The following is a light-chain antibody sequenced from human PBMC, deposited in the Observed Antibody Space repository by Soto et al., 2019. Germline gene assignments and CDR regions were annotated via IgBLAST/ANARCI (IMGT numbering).Light chain of an antibody. J-gene: IGLJ1*01. CDR3: SSHTSYSTRV. V-gene: IGLV2-14*01. CDR2: EVS. CDR1: SSVVGGYNY. Sequence: QSAPTQPASVSGSPGQSIAISCTGTSSVVGGYNYVSWYQQHPGKAPKLMIHEVSNRPSGISDRFSGSKSGNTASLTISGLQADDEADYYCSSHTSYSTRVFGTGTKVTVL.